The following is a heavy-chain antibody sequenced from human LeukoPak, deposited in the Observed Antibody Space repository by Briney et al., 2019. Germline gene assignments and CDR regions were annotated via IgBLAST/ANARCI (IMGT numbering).Heavy chain of an antibody. Sequence: SETLSLTCTVSGGSISSSSYYWGWIRQPPGKGMEWIGTIYYSGSTYYNPSLKSRVTMSLHTSKNQFSLKLTSVTAADTAVYYCAREGDGYSRSWNPFDFWGQGTLVTVSS. D-gene: IGHD6-13*01. J-gene: IGHJ4*02. CDR1: GGSISSSSYY. V-gene: IGHV4-39*07. CDR3: AREGDGYSRSWNPFDF. CDR2: IYYSGST.